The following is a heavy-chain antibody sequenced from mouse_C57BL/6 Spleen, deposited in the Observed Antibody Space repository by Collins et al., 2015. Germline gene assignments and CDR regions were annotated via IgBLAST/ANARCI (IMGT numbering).Heavy chain of an antibody. J-gene: IGHJ1*01. Sequence: QVQLQQSGAELMKPGASVKISCKAIGYTFSSYWIEWVKQRPGHGLEWIGEILPGSGSTNYNEKFKGKATFTADTSSNTAYMQLSSLTSEDSAVYYCARGLWVRPGDWYFDVWGAGTTVTVSS. V-gene: IGHV1-9*01. CDR2: ILPGSGST. CDR1: GYTFSSYW. CDR3: ARGLWVRPGDWYFDV. D-gene: IGHD2-14*01.